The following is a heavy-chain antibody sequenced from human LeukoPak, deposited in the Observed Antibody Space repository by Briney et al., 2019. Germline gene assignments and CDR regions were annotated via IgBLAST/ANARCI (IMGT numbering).Heavy chain of an antibody. V-gene: IGHV1-2*02. D-gene: IGHD3-22*01. J-gene: IGHJ4*02. CDR2: INPNSGGA. CDR3: ARVSYYDSSGSAMYYFDY. CDR1: GYTFTGYY. Sequence: ASVKVSCKASGYTFTGYYMHWVRQAPGQGLEWMGWINPNSGGANYAQKFQGRVTMTRDTSISTAYMELSRLRSDDTAVYYCARVSYYDSSGSAMYYFDYWGQGTLVTVSS.